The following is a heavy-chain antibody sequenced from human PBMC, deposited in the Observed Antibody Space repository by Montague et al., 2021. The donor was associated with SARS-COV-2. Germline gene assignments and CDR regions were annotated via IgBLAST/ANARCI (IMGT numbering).Heavy chain of an antibody. CDR3: ATVARGCSATSCYLGS. CDR1: GASISSNTW. Sequence: SETLSLTCGVSGASISSNTWWNWVRQSPGKGLEWIGEVLYTDYTNYNPSLKSRLTISLDKSKNQVSLRLTSVTAADTAVYYCATVARGCSATSCYLGSWGPGTLVTVSS. J-gene: IGHJ4*02. D-gene: IGHD2-2*01. V-gene: IGHV4-4*02. CDR2: VLYTDYT.